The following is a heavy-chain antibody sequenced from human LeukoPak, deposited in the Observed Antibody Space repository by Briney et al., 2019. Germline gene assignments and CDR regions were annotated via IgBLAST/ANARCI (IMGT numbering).Heavy chain of an antibody. CDR1: GGSISSGSYY. Sequence: SQTLSLTCTVSGGSISSGSYYWSWIRQPAGKGLEWIGRIYTSGSTNYNPSLKSRVTISVDTSKNQFSLKLSSVTAADTAVYYCARVRGCSSTSCSKSNWFDPWGQGTLVTVSS. V-gene: IGHV4-61*02. CDR3: ARVRGCSSTSCSKSNWFDP. CDR2: IYTSGST. J-gene: IGHJ5*02. D-gene: IGHD2-2*01.